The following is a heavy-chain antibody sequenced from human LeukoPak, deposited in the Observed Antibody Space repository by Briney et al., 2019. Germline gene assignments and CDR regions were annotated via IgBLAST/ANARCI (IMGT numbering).Heavy chain of an antibody. CDR2: ISAYNGNT. V-gene: IGHV1-18*01. CDR1: GYTFTSYG. D-gene: IGHD3-16*01. J-gene: IGHJ4*02. Sequence: ASVKVTCKASGYTFTSYGISWVRQAPGQGLEWMGWISAYNGNTNYAQKLQGRVTMTTDTSTSTAYMELRSLRSDDTAVYYCARVRYRLAETYIDYWGQGTLVTVSS. CDR3: ARVRYRLAETYIDY.